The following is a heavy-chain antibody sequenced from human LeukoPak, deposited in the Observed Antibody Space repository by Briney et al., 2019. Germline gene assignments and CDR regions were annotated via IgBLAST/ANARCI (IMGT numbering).Heavy chain of an antibody. Sequence: SVKVSCKASGGTFSSHAISWVRQAPGPGLEWMGGIIPIFGTANYAQKFQGRVTITADESTSTAYMELSSLRSEDTAVYYCARRGAEAFDIWGQGTMVTVSS. CDR1: GGTFSSHA. J-gene: IGHJ3*02. V-gene: IGHV1-69*13. CDR2: IIPIFGTA. D-gene: IGHD1-26*01. CDR3: ARRGAEAFDI.